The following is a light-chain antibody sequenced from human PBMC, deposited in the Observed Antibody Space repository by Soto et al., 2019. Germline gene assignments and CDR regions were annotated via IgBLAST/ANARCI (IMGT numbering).Light chain of an antibody. Sequence: EIVMTQSPATLSVSPGESTTLSCRASQSVNNNLAWYQQNPGQAPRLLIYGASTRATGIPARFSGSGSGTDFTLTISSLEPEDLAVYYCQQRSNWPTWTVGQGTKVVI. J-gene: IGKJ1*01. CDR1: QSVNNN. CDR2: GAS. CDR3: QQRSNWPTWT. V-gene: IGKV3-15*01.